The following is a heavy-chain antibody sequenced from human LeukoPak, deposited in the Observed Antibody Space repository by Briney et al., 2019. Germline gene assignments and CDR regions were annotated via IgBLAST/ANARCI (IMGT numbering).Heavy chain of an antibody. CDR1: GFTFSNHS. J-gene: IGHJ4*02. CDR2: ISRDSSTS. Sequence: PGGSLRLSCAASGFTFSNHSMNWVRQAPGRGLEWVSYISRDSSTSYYADSMKGRFTISRDNAKNSLYLQMNSLRAEDTAVYYCARLSGSRLPGYWGQGTLVTVSS. CDR3: ARLSGSRLPGY. D-gene: IGHD3-3*01. V-gene: IGHV3-48*01.